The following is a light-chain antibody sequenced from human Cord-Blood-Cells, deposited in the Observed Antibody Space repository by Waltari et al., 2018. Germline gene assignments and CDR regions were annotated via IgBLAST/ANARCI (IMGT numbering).Light chain of an antibody. Sequence: SYELTQPPSVSVSPGQTARITCSGDKLGDKYACWYQQKPGQSPVLVIYQDSKRPSGIPERFAGSNAGNTATLTSGGTQAMDEADYYCQAWDSSTVVFGGGTKLTGL. V-gene: IGLV3-1*01. CDR1: KLGDKY. J-gene: IGLJ2*01. CDR2: QDS. CDR3: QAWDSSTVV.